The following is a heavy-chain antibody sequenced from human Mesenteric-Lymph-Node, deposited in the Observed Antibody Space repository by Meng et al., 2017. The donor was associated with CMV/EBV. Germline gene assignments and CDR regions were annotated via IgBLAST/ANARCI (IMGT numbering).Heavy chain of an antibody. J-gene: IGHJ5*02. CDR2: ISAYNGNT. V-gene: IGHV1-18*01. Sequence: GISWVRTAPGQGREWMGWISAYNGNTNYAQKLQGRVTMTTDTSTSTAYMELRSLRSDDTAVYYCARVAESEYYYDSSGYYYAGWFDPWGQGTLVTVSS. CDR1: G. CDR3: ARVAESEYYYDSSGYYYAGWFDP. D-gene: IGHD3-22*01.